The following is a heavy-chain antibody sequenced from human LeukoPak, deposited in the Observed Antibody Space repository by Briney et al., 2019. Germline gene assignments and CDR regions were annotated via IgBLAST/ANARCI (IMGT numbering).Heavy chain of an antibody. CDR3: ASRPDNDYVHY. Sequence: PSETLSLTCTVFGGSISSGGYYWSWIRQHPGKGLEWIGYIYYSGSTYYNPSLKSRVTISVDTSKNQFSLKLSSVTAADTAVYYCASRPDNDYVHYWGQGTLVTVSS. V-gene: IGHV4-31*03. J-gene: IGHJ4*02. CDR2: IYYSGST. D-gene: IGHD4-17*01. CDR1: GGSISSGGYY.